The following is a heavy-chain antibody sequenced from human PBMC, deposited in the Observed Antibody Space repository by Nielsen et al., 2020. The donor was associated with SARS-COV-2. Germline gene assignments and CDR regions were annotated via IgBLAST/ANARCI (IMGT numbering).Heavy chain of an antibody. V-gene: IGHV5-51*01. CDR2: IYPGDSDT. Sequence: GESLKISCKGSGYSFTSYWIGWVRQMPGKGLEWMGIIYPGDSDTRYSPSFQGQVTISADKSISTAYLQWSSLKASDTAMYYCARVSVFYGSGSYYPGHWGQGTLVTVSS. CDR1: GYSFTSYW. J-gene: IGHJ4*02. D-gene: IGHD3-10*01. CDR3: ARVSVFYGSGSYYPGH.